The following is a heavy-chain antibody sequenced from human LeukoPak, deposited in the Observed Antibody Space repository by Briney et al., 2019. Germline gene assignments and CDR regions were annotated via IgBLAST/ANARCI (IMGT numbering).Heavy chain of an antibody. CDR2: ISGSGGGT. V-gene: IGHV3-23*01. D-gene: IGHD6-19*01. CDR1: GFTFNNYA. J-gene: IGHJ4*02. Sequence: GGSLRLSCAASGFTFNNYAVSWVRQAPGKGLVWVSAISGSGGGTYYADSVKGRFTISRDNSKNTLYLQMSSLSTEDTAVYYCAKTTTGYSSGRYPGWPVDYWGQGTLVSVSS. CDR3: AKTTTGYSSGRYPGWPVDY.